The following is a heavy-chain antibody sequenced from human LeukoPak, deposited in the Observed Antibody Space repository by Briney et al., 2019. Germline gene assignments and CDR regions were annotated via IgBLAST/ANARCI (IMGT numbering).Heavy chain of an antibody. V-gene: IGHV4-4*02. CDR2: IYHSGST. Sequence: PSETLSLTCAVSGGSISSSNWWSWVRQPPGKGLEWIGEIYHSGSTNYNPSLKSRVTISVDTSKNQFSLKLSSVTAADTALYYCASYGSGSYSGFDYWGQGTLVTVSS. CDR1: GGSISSSNW. D-gene: IGHD3-10*01. CDR3: ASYGSGSYSGFDY. J-gene: IGHJ4*02.